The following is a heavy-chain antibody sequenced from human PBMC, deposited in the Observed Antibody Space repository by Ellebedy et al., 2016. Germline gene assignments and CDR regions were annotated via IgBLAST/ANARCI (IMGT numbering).Heavy chain of an antibody. CDR1: GFTFSSYW. Sequence: GESLKISCAASGFTFSSYWMHWVRQAPGKGLVWVSRINSDGSSTSYADSVKGRFTISRDNAKNTLYLQMNSLRAEDTAVYYCARDHRSTVVTPDTYYYGMDVWGQGTTVTVSS. V-gene: IGHV3-74*01. CDR3: ARDHRSTVVTPDTYYYGMDV. CDR2: INSDGSST. J-gene: IGHJ6*02. D-gene: IGHD4-23*01.